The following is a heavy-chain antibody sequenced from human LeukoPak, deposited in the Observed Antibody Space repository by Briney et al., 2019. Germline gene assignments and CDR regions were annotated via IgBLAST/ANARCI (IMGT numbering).Heavy chain of an antibody. CDR1: GFTFSSYA. CDR2: ISGSDGST. Sequence: PGGSLRLSCAASGFTFSSYAMSWVRQAPGKGLEWVSGISGSDGSTYYADFVKGRFTISRDNSRNTLYLQMNSLRAEDTAVYYCAKWSITYDSWGQGTLVTVSS. CDR3: AKWSITYDS. D-gene: IGHD3-3*02. V-gene: IGHV3-23*01. J-gene: IGHJ4*02.